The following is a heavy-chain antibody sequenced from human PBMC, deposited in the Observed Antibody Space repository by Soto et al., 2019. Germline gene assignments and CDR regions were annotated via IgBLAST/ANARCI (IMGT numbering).Heavy chain of an antibody. J-gene: IGHJ3*02. CDR1: GGSISSSSYY. CDR3: ARHAPNPLTIFGVVIESRGAFHGAFDI. Sequence: SETLSLTCTVSGGSISSSSYYWGWIRQPPGKGLEWIGSIYYSGSTYYNPSLKSRVTISVDTSKNQLSLKLSSVTAADTAVYYCARHAPNPLTIFGVVIESRGAFHGAFDIWGQGTMVTVSS. CDR2: IYYSGST. D-gene: IGHD3-3*01. V-gene: IGHV4-39*01.